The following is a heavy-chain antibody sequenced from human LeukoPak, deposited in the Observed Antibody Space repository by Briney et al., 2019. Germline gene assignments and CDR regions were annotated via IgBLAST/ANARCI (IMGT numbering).Heavy chain of an antibody. CDR2: INAGNGNT. Sequence: ASVKVSCKASGYTFTSYAMHWVRQAPGQRLEWMGWINAGNGNTKYSQKFQGRVTITRDTSASTAYMELSSLRSEDTAVYYCAGVVAATAAWFVPWGQGTLVTVSS. CDR3: AGVVAATAAWFVP. V-gene: IGHV1-3*01. CDR1: GYTFTSYA. J-gene: IGHJ5*02. D-gene: IGHD2-15*01.